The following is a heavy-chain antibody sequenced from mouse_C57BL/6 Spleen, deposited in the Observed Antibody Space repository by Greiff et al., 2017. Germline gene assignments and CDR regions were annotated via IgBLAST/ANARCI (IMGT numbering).Heavy chain of an antibody. CDR3: ARAGILLRSPYYFDY. CDR1: GYSITSGYY. V-gene: IGHV3-6*01. Sequence: EVKLMESGPGLVKPSQSLSLTCSVTGYSITSGYYWNWIRQFPGNKLEWMGYISYDGSNNYNPSLKNRISITRDTSKNQFFLKLNSVTTEDTATYYCARAGILLRSPYYFDYWGQGTTLTVSS. J-gene: IGHJ2*01. CDR2: ISYDGSN. D-gene: IGHD1-1*01.